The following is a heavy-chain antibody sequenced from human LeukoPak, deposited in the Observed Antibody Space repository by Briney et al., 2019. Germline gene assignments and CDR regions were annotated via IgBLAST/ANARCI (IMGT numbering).Heavy chain of an antibody. Sequence: PGGSLRLSCAASGFTVSSNYMSWVRQAPGKGLEWVSVIYSGGSTYYADSVKGGFTISRDNSKNTLYLQMNSLRAEDTAMYYCARERGPAPNNWFDPWGQGTLVTVSS. J-gene: IGHJ5*02. V-gene: IGHV3-66*01. CDR1: GFTVSSNY. CDR3: ARERGPAPNNWFDP. CDR2: IYSGGST. D-gene: IGHD2-2*01.